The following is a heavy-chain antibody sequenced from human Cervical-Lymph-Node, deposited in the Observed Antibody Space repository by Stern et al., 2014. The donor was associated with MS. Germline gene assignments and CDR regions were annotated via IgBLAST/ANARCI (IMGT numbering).Heavy chain of an antibody. D-gene: IGHD2-21*02. V-gene: IGHV1-24*01. CDR2: FDPEHGET. CDR1: GYTLSEIS. CDR3: ATHRGRVTYYYGMDV. Sequence: VQLVQSGAEVKKPGASVKVSCTVSGYTLSEISMHWLRQAPGKGLEGMGGFDPEHGETRYAQKFQGRVTMDEDRSTDTAYMELSSLRSEDTAVYYCATHRGRVTYYYGMDVWGQGTTVTVSS. J-gene: IGHJ6*02.